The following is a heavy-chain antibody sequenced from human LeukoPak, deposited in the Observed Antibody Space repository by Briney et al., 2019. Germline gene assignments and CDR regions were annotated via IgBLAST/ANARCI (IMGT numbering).Heavy chain of an antibody. Sequence: ASVKVSCKASGGTFSSYAISWVRQAPGQRLEWMGWINAGNGNTKYSQKFQGRVTITRDTSASTAYMELSSLRSEDTAVYYCARARLTSYYYYYGMDVWGQGTTVTVSS. CDR1: GGTFSSYA. J-gene: IGHJ6*02. CDR2: INAGNGNT. V-gene: IGHV1-3*01. CDR3: ARARLTSYYYYYGMDV.